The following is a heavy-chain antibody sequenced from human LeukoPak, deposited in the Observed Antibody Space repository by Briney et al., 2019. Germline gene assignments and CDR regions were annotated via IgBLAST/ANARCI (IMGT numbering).Heavy chain of an antibody. D-gene: IGHD3-22*01. CDR3: TRDPSAMMCFFDY. V-gene: IGHV3-21*01. Sequence: PGGSLTLSCAASGFTFSIYSMNWVRQAPGKGLEWVASISSSRSYIYYAASVKGRFTIFRDNANNTLYLQLNSLRPEDTAVYYCTRDPSAMMCFFDYWGQGTLVPVSS. J-gene: IGHJ4*02. CDR1: GFTFSIYS. CDR2: ISSSRSYI.